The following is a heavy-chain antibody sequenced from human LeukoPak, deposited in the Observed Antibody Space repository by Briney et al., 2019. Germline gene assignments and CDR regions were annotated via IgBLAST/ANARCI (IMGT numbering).Heavy chain of an antibody. V-gene: IGHV4-59*01. D-gene: IGHD6-25*01. J-gene: IGHJ2*01. Sequence: SETLSLTCTVSGGLISSYYWSWIRQTPEKGLVWIGNIYYTGSTIYNPSLKSRVSISLDTSKKLLSLNLTSVTAADTAVYYCAREQRYWYFDLWGRGSLVTVSS. CDR1: GGLISSYY. CDR2: IYYTGST. CDR3: AREQRYWYFDL.